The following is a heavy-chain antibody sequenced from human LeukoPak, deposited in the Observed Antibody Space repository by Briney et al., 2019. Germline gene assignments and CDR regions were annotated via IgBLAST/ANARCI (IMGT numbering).Heavy chain of an antibody. CDR3: ARGKTMGDY. V-gene: IGHV1-46*01. Sequence: ASVKVSCKASGYTFIIYYIHRVRQAPGQGLEWMGAVNPSGGSTNYAQKFQGRITMTRDTSTSTVYMELSSLRSEDTAVYYCARGKTMGDYWGQGTLVTVSS. D-gene: IGHD4/OR15-4a*01. CDR2: VNPSGGST. CDR1: GYTFIIYY. J-gene: IGHJ4*02.